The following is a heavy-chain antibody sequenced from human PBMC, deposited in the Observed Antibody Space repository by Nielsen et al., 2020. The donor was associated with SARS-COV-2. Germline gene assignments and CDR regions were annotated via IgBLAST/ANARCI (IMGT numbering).Heavy chain of an antibody. J-gene: IGHJ6*03. V-gene: IGHV2-26*01. CDR1: GFSLSTGGVG. CDR2: IFSNDEK. D-gene: IGHD1-7*01. Sequence: SGPTLVKPTQTLTLTCTFSGFSLSTGGVGVGWIRQPPGRALESLAHIFSNDEKSYSTSLKSRLTISKDTSKSQVVLTMTNMDPVDTATYYCARIQLELRLFYFYYSMDVWGKGTTVTVSS. CDR3: ARIQLELRLFYFYYSMDV.